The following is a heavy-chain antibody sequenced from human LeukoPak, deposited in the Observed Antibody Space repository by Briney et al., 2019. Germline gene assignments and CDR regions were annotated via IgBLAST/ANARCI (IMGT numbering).Heavy chain of an antibody. CDR2: IYTSGST. CDR1: VGSISSYY. J-gene: IGHJ5*02. V-gene: IGHV4-4*07. D-gene: IGHD5-12*01. CDR3: ARDIVATRPHNWFDA. Sequence: SETLSLTCTGSVGSISSYYWSWIRQPAGKGLEGIGRIYTSGSTNYNPSLKSRVTISVDTSKNQSSLKLRSVTAADTAVYYCARDIVATRPHNWFDAWGQGTLVTVSS.